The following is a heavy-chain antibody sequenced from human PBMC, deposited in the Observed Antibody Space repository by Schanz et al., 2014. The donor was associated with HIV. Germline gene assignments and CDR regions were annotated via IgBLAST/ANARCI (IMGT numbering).Heavy chain of an antibody. CDR1: GYTFTSYS. CDR2: INPDNGDT. CDR3: ARGGSGWYGYEGFDY. D-gene: IGHD6-19*01. Sequence: QMQLVQSGAEVKKPGASVKVSCKASGYTFTSYSISWVRQAPGQGLEWMGWINPDNGDTNYAQKLQGRVTMTTDTSTTTAYMELRSLRSDETAIYYCARGGSGWYGYEGFDYWGQGTTVTVSS. J-gene: IGHJ4*03. V-gene: IGHV1-18*01.